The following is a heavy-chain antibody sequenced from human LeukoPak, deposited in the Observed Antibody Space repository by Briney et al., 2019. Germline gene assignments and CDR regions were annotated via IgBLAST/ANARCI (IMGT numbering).Heavy chain of an antibody. V-gene: IGHV3-21*01. CDR1: GFTFSSYS. J-gene: IGHJ4*02. Sequence: GGSLRLSCAASGFTFSSYSMNWVRQAPGKGLEWVSSISSSSSYIYYADSVKGRFTISRDNAKNSLYLQMNSLRAEDTAVYYCARDPLYYYDSSSGFDYWGQGTLVTVSS. CDR2: ISSSSSYI. D-gene: IGHD3-22*01. CDR3: ARDPLYYYDSSSGFDY.